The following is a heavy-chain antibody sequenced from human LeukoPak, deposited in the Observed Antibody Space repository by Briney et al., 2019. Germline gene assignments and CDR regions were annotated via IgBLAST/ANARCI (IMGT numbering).Heavy chain of an antibody. V-gene: IGHV4-39*01. CDR1: GVSINSSQYY. CDR2: MYYSGST. D-gene: IGHD1-26*01. Sequence: SETLSLTCAVSGVSINSSQYYWGWIRQPPGKGLEWIGTMYYSGSTYYNLSLKSRVTISVDTSKNQFFLNLGSVTAADTAVYYCARQREQYIDFWGQGTLVTVSS. J-gene: IGHJ4*02. CDR3: ARQREQYIDF.